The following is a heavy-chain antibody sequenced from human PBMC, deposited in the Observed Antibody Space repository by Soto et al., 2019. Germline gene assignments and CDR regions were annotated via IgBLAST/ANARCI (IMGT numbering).Heavy chain of an antibody. D-gene: IGHD2-2*01. CDR2: IWYDGSNK. J-gene: IGHJ4*02. V-gene: IGHV3-33*01. Sequence: QVQLVESGGGVVQPGRSLRLSCAASRFTFSSYGMHWVRQAPGKGLEWVAVIWYDGSNKYYADSVKGRFTISRDNSKNTLYLQMNSLRAEDTAVYYCAREPYCSSTSCYLFDYWGQGTLVTVSS. CDR3: AREPYCSSTSCYLFDY. CDR1: RFTFSSYG.